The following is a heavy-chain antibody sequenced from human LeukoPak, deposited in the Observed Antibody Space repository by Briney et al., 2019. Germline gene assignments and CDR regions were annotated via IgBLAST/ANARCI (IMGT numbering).Heavy chain of an antibody. CDR1: GGSFSGYY. D-gene: IGHD6-13*01. Sequence: PSETLSLTCAVYGGSFSGYYWGWIRQPPGKGLEWIGSIYYSGSTYYNPYLKSRVTISIDTSKNQFSLKLSSVTAADTAVYYCARLEMAAAGNRWFDPWGQGTLVTVSS. CDR2: IYYSGST. CDR3: ARLEMAAAGNRWFDP. V-gene: IGHV4-34*01. J-gene: IGHJ5*02.